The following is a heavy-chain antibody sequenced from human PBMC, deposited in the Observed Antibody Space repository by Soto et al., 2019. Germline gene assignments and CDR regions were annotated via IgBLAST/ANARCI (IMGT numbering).Heavy chain of an antibody. CDR1: GYTFTSYG. J-gene: IGHJ4*02. D-gene: IGHD2-2*01. CDR2: ISAYNGNT. CDR3: CLVPAAMPESTSPYDY. V-gene: IGHV1-18*01. Sequence: ASVKVSCKASGYTFTSYGISWVRQAPGQGLEWMGWISAYNGNTNYAQKLQGRVTMTTDTSTSTAYMELRSLRSDDSAVYYCCLVPAAMPESTSPYDYWGQGTLVTVSS.